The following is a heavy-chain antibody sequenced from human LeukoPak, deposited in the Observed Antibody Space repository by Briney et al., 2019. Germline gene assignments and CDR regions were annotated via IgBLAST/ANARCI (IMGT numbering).Heavy chain of an antibody. CDR3: AREDFDDLTGLSGDAFDF. V-gene: IGHV3-23*01. CDR1: GFTFSSYA. CDR2: ISGSGGST. D-gene: IGHD3-9*01. J-gene: IGHJ3*01. Sequence: PGGSLRLSCAASGFTFSSYAMSWVRQAPGKGLEWVSAISGSGGSTYYADSVKGRFTISRDNAKNSLYLQMNSLRAEDTAVYYCAREDFDDLTGLSGDAFDFWGQGTMVTVPS.